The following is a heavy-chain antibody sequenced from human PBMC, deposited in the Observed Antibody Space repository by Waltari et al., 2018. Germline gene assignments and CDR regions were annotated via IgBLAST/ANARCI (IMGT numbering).Heavy chain of an antibody. CDR2: VHYTGKT. CDR1: GASIRSSTHY. Sequence: RLQEPGPGRMKPSETLSLICTVSGASIRSSTHYWGWIRQTPGMGPEWIGSVHYTGKTYNNLSLESRVSLSVDTSKNLFSLELTSVTAADTATYFCARSFGGSGSYKFDTWGRGILVSVSS. CDR3: ARSFGGSGSYKFDT. V-gene: IGHV4-39*02. J-gene: IGHJ4*02. D-gene: IGHD3-10*01.